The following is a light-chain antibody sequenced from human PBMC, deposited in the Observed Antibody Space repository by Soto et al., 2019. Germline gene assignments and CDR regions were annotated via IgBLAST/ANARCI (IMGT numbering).Light chain of an antibody. CDR1: SSNIGNNY. J-gene: IGLJ1*01. CDR3: SSYAGSNNLYV. CDR2: DNN. V-gene: IGLV1-51*01. Sequence: QSVLTQPPSVSAAPGQKVTISCSGSSSNIGNNYVSWYQQLPGTAPKLLIYDNNKRPSGIPDRFSGSKSGNTASLTVSGLQAEDEADYYCSSYAGSNNLYVFGTGTKVTVL.